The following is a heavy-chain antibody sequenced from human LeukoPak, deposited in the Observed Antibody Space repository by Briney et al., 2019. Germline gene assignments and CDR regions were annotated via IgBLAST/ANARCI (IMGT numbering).Heavy chain of an antibody. J-gene: IGHJ4*02. CDR2: IYTSGST. Sequence: SETLSLTCTVSGGSISSYYWSWIRQPAGKGLEWIGRIYTSGSTNYNPSRKSRVAMSVDPSKNQFSLKLSSVTAADTAVFYCARAAAVAGRGVVFDYWGQGTLVTVSS. CDR1: GGSISSYY. CDR3: ARAAAVAGRGVVFDY. V-gene: IGHV4-4*07. D-gene: IGHD6-19*01.